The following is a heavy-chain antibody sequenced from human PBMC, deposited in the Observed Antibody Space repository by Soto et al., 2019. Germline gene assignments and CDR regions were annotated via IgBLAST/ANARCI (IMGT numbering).Heavy chain of an antibody. D-gene: IGHD3-10*01. Sequence: PGESLKISCKGSGYSFTSYWISWVRQMPGKGLEWMGRIDPSDSYTNYSPSFQGHVTISADKSISTAYLQWSSLKASDTAMYYCARHAIWFGELLHFDYWGQGTLVTVSS. CDR2: IDPSDSYT. J-gene: IGHJ4*02. CDR1: GYSFTSYW. CDR3: ARHAIWFGELLHFDY. V-gene: IGHV5-10-1*01.